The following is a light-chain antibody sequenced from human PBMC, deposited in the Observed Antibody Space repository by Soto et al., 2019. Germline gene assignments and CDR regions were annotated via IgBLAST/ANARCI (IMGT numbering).Light chain of an antibody. J-gene: IGKJ5*01. CDR1: QSVTTQ. Sequence: EIVLTQFPGTLSLSPGERATLSCRASQSVTTQLAWYQQKPGQAPRLLIYGASIRATGIPDRFSGSGSGTDFTLTISRLEPEDFAVYYCQQYHTSPITFGQGTRLEIK. CDR2: GAS. CDR3: QQYHTSPIT. V-gene: IGKV3-20*01.